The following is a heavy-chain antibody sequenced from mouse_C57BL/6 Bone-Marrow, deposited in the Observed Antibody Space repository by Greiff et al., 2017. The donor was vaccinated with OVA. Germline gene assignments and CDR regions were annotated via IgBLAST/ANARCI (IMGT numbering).Heavy chain of an antibody. J-gene: IGHJ1*03. V-gene: IGHV1-22*01. CDR1: GYTFTDYN. CDR2: INPNNGGT. D-gene: IGHD1-1*01. CDR3: ARKGDITTVDWYFDV. Sequence: EVQLQQSGPELVKPGASVKMSCKASGYTFTDYNMHWVKQSHGKSLEWIGYINPNNGGTSYNQKFKGKATLTVNKSSSTAYMELRSLTSEDSAVYYCARKGDITTVDWYFDVWGTGTTVTVSS.